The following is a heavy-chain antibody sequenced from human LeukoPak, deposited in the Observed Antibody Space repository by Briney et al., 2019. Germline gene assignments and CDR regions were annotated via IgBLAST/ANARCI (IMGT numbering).Heavy chain of an antibody. CDR1: GFTFSDYG. J-gene: IGHJ4*02. Sequence: PGGSLRLSCATSGFTFSDYGLNWVRQAPGQGLEWVSSISSRSTYIDYADPVKGRFTISRDNARNSLYMEMNDLIAEDTAFYYCARGENGSFDHWGQGTLVIVSS. D-gene: IGHD3-10*01. CDR3: ARGENGSFDH. CDR2: ISSRSTYI. V-gene: IGHV3-21*04.